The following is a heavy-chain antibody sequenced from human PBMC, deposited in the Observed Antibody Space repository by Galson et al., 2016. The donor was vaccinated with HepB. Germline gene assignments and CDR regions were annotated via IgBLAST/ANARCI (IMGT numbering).Heavy chain of an antibody. CDR2: TSRDGNNE. J-gene: IGHJ6*02. Sequence: LRLSCAASGFVFSKYAMHWVRQAPGKGLEWVAVTSRDGNNEYYRDSVTGRFTVPRDNAKNTLYLQLNNLRPEDTALYFCARDLDPPEKFNFWSGHYPGDVWGQGTSVIVSS. D-gene: IGHD3-3*01. CDR1: GFVFSKYA. V-gene: IGHV3-30*03. CDR3: ARDLDPPEKFNFWSGHYPGDV.